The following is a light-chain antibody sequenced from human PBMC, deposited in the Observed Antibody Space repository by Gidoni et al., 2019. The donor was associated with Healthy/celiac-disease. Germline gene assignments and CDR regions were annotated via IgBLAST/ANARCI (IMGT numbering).Light chain of an antibody. Sequence: DIQLTQSPSFLSASVGDRVTITCRASQGISSYLAWYQQKPGKAPKLLIYAASTLQGGVPSRFSGSGSGTEFTLTISSLQPEDFATYSCQQLSSSPLTFXPXTKVXIK. CDR1: QGISSY. CDR2: AAS. V-gene: IGKV1-9*01. J-gene: IGKJ3*01. CDR3: QQLSSSPLT.